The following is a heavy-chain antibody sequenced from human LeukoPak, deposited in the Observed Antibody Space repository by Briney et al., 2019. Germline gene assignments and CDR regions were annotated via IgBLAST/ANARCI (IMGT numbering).Heavy chain of an antibody. CDR1: GFTLSRYA. J-gene: IGHJ4*02. D-gene: IGHD2-21*01. CDR3: AKAPVTTCRGAYCYPFDY. V-gene: IGHV3-23*01. Sequence: RRGSPRLSCAASGFTLSRYATSSVRQARGKGLETVSAISDSGNTYHADSVKGRFTISRASSKNTLFLQMNRLRPEDADVYYCAKAPVTTCRGAYCYPFDYWGQGTLVTVSS. CDR2: ISDSGNT.